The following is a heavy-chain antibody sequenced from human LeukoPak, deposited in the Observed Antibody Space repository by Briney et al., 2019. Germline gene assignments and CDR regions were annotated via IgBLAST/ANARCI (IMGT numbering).Heavy chain of an antibody. CDR2: ISDSGYST. D-gene: IGHD1-26*01. CDR1: GFTFSSYA. CDR3: ANVYTGSPSV. J-gene: IGHJ4*02. V-gene: IGHV3-23*01. Sequence: GGSLRLSCAASGFTFSSYAMNWIRQAPGKGLEWVSVISDSGYSTYYADSVKGRFTISRDNSKNTLYLHMNSLSAEDTAVYYCANVYTGSPSVRGQGTLVTVSS.